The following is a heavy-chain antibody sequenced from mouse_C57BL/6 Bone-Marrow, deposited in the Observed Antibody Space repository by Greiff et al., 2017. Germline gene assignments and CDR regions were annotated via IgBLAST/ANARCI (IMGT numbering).Heavy chain of an antibody. Sequence: EVQLQQSGAELVRPGASVKLSCTASGFNIKDDYMHWVKQRPEQGLEWIGWIDPENGDTEYASKFQGKATITADTSSNTAYLQLSSLTSEDTAVYCCTLDGYSHWYFDVWGTGTTVTVSS. CDR2: IDPENGDT. J-gene: IGHJ1*03. D-gene: IGHD2-3*01. CDR3: TLDGYSHWYFDV. V-gene: IGHV14-4*01. CDR1: GFNIKDDY.